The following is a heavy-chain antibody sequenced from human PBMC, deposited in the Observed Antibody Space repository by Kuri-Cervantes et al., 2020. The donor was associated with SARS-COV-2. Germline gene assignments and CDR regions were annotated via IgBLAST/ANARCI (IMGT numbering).Heavy chain of an antibody. D-gene: IGHD1/OR15-1a*01. CDR3: ARDPRTTTLNWFDP. CDR2: ISSSSSTI. V-gene: IGHV3-48*01. CDR1: GFTFSSYE. Sequence: GGSLRLSCAASGFTFSSYEMNWVRQAPGKGLEWVSYISSSSSTIYYADSVKGRFTISRDNAKNSLYLQMNSLRAEDTAVYYCARDPRTTTLNWFDPWGQGTLVTVSS. J-gene: IGHJ5*02.